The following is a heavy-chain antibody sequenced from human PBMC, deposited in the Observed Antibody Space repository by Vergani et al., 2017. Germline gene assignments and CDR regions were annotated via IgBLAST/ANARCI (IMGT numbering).Heavy chain of an antibody. Sequence: QVQLQESGPGLVKPSETLCLTCPVPGGSISSYYWRWVRQPPGKGLEWMGDISYSGSTKYNPSLKSRVTISVDTSKNQFSLKLSSVTAEDTAVYYCSRFSPVSSSSXYQGSSTSKYYFDYWGQGTLVTVSS. V-gene: IGHV4-59*01. CDR2: ISYSGST. D-gene: IGHD6-13*01. CDR1: GGSISSYY. CDR3: SRFSPVSSSSXYQGSSTSKYYFDY. J-gene: IGHJ4*02.